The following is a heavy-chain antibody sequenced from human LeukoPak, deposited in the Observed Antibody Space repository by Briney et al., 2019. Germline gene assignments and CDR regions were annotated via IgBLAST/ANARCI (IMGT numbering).Heavy chain of an antibody. CDR3: ARSSGYMSY. D-gene: IGHD3-22*01. Sequence: SETLSLTCTVSHYSISSNYYWGWIRQPPGKGLEWIRSIYHSGSTYYNPSLKSRVTISVDTSKNQFSLKLTPVTAADTAVYYCARSSGYMSYWGQGTLVTVSS. V-gene: IGHV4-38-2*02. CDR2: IYHSGST. J-gene: IGHJ4*02. CDR1: HYSISSNYY.